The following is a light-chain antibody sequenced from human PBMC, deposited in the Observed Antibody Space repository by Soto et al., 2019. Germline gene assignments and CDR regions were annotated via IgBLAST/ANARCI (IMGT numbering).Light chain of an antibody. V-gene: IGKV1-39*01. CDR3: QQSYSTPRT. Sequence: DIQMTQSPSSLSASVGDRVTITCRASQSISSYLNWYQQKPGKAPKLLIYAASSLQSGVPSRFSGSGSGTDLTITISSLQPEDFATYYCQQSYSTPRTFGQGTKVEIK. CDR1: QSISSY. CDR2: AAS. J-gene: IGKJ1*01.